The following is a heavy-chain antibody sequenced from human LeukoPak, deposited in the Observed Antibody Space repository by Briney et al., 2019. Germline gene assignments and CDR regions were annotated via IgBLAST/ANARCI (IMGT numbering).Heavy chain of an antibody. D-gene: IGHD6-19*01. CDR3: ARHHSGWYYFDY. J-gene: IGHJ4*02. V-gene: IGHV4-39*01. CDR1: GGSISSSSYY. Sequence: SETLSLTCTVSGGSISSSSYYWGWIRQPPGKELEWTGTIYYSGTTYYNPSLKSRVTISVDTSKNQFSLKVSSVTAADTAVYYCARHHSGWYYFDYWGQGTLVTVSS. CDR2: IYYSGTT.